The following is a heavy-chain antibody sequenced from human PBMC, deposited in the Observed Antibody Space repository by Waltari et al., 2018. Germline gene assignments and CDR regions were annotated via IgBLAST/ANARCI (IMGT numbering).Heavy chain of an antibody. V-gene: IGHV7-4-1*02. Sequence: QVQLVQSGSELKKPGASVKVSCKASGYTFTSYARNWVRQAPGQGLEWMGWINTNTVNPTYAQGFTGRFVLSLDTSVSTAYLQISSLKAEDTAVYSCARVRYGGYNHYFDYWGQGTLVTVSS. CDR2: INTNTVNP. D-gene: IGHD5-12*01. J-gene: IGHJ4*02. CDR1: GYTFTSYA. CDR3: ARVRYGGYNHYFDY.